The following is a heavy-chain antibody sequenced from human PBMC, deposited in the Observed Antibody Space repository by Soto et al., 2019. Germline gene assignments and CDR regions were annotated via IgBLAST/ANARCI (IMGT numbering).Heavy chain of an antibody. CDR1: GYSFAAYY. J-gene: IGHJ4*02. Sequence: QVHLEQSGAEVKKAGASVKISCKASGYSFAAYYINWVRQVSGQGLEWMGWINPNTGVTDYAQKFQGRVTLTRETSIKTAYLELTRLRSDDTAVYYCAKIYTWNEWQGGSDYWGQGTLLTVSS. V-gene: IGHV1-2*02. CDR2: INPNTGVT. CDR3: AKIYTWNEWQGGSDY. D-gene: IGHD3-3*01.